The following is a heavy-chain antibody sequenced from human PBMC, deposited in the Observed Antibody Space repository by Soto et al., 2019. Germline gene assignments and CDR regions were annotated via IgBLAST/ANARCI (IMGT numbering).Heavy chain of an antibody. D-gene: IGHD2-21*02. CDR1: GYTFTRYR. CDR3: AREGDVPYYY. V-gene: IGHV1-18*01. Sequence: QVHLVQSGAEVKKPGASVTVSFKTSGYTFTRYRISWVRQAPGQGLEWMGWISGYDGRTNFAQKVQDRVTMTTDTSTSTVDMELRSLSSDDTAVYYCAREGDVPYYY. CDR2: ISGYDGRT. J-gene: IGHJ6*01.